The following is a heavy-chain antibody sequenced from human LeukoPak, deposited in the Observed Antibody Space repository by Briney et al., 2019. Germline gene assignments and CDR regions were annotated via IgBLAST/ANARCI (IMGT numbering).Heavy chain of an antibody. J-gene: IGHJ6*03. V-gene: IGHV4-59*01. CDR3: AGSYHYYMDV. Sequence: PSETLSLTCTVSGGSISNYYWSWIRQPPGKGLEWIGYISYIGSTKYNPSLKSRVTISEDTSKKQSSLKLSSVTAADTAVYHCAGSYHYYMDVWGKGTTVTVSS. CDR2: ISYIGST. CDR1: GGSISNYY.